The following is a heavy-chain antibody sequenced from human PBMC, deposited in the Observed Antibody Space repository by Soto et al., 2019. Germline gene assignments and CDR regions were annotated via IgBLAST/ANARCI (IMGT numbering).Heavy chain of an antibody. CDR3: VSDGRRTLFDY. D-gene: IGHD1-26*01. V-gene: IGHV3-30*03. CDR1: GFTFSSYG. CDR2: ISYDGSNK. J-gene: IGHJ4*02. Sequence: QVQLVESGGGVVQPGRSLRLSCAASGFTFSSYGMHWVRQAPGKGLEWVAVISYDGSNKYYADSVKGRFTISRDNSKNTLYLQMNSLRAEDMAVYYCVSDGRRTLFDYWGQGTLVTVSS.